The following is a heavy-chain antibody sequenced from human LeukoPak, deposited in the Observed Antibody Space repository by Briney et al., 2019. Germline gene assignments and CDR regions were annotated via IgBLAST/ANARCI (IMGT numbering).Heavy chain of an antibody. CDR2: IRYVGRNK. Sequence: PGGSLRLSCAASGFTFSSYGMHWVRQAPGKGLEWVAFIRYVGRNKYHADSVKGRFTISRDNSKNTLYLQMNSLTTEDTAVYYCAKDRGVGGTNMGWFDPWGQGTLVTVSS. V-gene: IGHV3-30*02. CDR1: GFTFSSYG. J-gene: IGHJ5*02. D-gene: IGHD4-23*01. CDR3: AKDRGVGGTNMGWFDP.